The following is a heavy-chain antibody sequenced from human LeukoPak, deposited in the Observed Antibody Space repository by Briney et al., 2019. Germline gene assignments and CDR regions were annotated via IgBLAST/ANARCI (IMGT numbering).Heavy chain of an antibody. CDR2: ISRSGSTI. CDR3: ARVSTGSEYFDY. J-gene: IGHJ4*02. Sequence: PGGSLRLSCGASGFTFSSYEMNWVRQAPGKGLEWVSYISRSGSTIFSADSVKGRFTTSRDNAKNSLFLQMNSLRAEDTAVYYCARVSTGSEYFDYWGQGTLVTVSS. V-gene: IGHV3-48*03. CDR1: GFTFSSYE.